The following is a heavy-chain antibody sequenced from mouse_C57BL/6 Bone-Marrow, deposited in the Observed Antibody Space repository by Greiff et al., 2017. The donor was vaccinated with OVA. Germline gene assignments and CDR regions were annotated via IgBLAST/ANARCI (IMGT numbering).Heavy chain of an antibody. D-gene: IGHD3-2*02. CDR1: GYTFTSYW. Sequence: VQLQQPGAELVMPGASVKLSCKASGYTFTSYWMHWVKQRPGHGLEWIGEIDPSDSYTNYNQKFKGKSTLTVDKSSSTAYMQLSSLTSEDSAVYYCARDSSGYPGYFDYWGQGTTLTVSS. CDR3: ARDSSGYPGYFDY. CDR2: IDPSDSYT. V-gene: IGHV1-69*01. J-gene: IGHJ2*01.